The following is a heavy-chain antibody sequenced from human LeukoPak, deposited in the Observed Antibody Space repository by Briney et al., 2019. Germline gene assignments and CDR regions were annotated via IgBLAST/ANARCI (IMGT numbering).Heavy chain of an antibody. D-gene: IGHD3-22*01. Sequence: GGSLRLSCAASGFTFSDYYMSWIRQAPGKGLEWVSYISSSGSTIYYADSVKGRFTISRDNAKNSLYLQMNSLRAEDTAVYYCARDSLTSTVITTAYYYYGMDVWGQGTTVTVSS. J-gene: IGHJ6*02. CDR2: ISSSGSTI. CDR1: GFTFSDYY. V-gene: IGHV3-11*01. CDR3: ARDSLTSTVITTAYYYYGMDV.